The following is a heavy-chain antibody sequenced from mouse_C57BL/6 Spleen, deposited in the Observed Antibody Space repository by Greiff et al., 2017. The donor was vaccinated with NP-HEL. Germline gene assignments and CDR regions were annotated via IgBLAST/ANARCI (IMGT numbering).Heavy chain of an antibody. Sequence: EVQLVESEGGLVQPGSSMKLSCTASGFTFSDYYMAWVRQVPEKGLEWVANINYDGSSTYYLDSLKSRFLISRDNAKNILYLQLSSLKSEDTATYYCAREGVYYYGSSPRYAMDYWGQGTSVTVSS. CDR3: AREGVYYYGSSPRYAMDY. V-gene: IGHV5-16*01. J-gene: IGHJ4*01. D-gene: IGHD1-1*01. CDR1: GFTFSDYY. CDR2: INYDGSST.